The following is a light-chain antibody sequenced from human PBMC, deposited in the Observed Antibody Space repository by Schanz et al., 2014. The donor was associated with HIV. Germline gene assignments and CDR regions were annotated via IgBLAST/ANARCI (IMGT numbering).Light chain of an antibody. CDR3: QQYNDWPPIT. J-gene: IGKJ5*01. CDR2: GAS. V-gene: IGKV3-15*01. Sequence: EIVLTQSPGTLSLSPGERATLSCRASQNVNKNLAWYQQKPGQAPRLLLYGASTRATGIPARFSGSGSGTEFTLTISSLQPEDFAVYYCQQYNDWPPITFGQGTRLESK. CDR1: QNVNKN.